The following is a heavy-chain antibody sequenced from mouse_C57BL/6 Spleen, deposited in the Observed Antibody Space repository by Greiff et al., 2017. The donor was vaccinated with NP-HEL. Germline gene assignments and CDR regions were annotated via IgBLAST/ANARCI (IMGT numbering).Heavy chain of an antibody. CDR2: IDPEAGET. CDR3: ARIYYDYEEFAY. D-gene: IGHD2-4*01. CDR1: GFNIKDYY. V-gene: IGHV14-2*01. J-gene: IGHJ3*01. Sequence: EVKLQQSGAELVQPGASVKLSCTASGFNIKDYYMHWVKQRTEQGLEWIGRIDPEAGETKYAPNFPGKATITADTSSNTAYLQLSSLTSEDTAVYYCARIYYDYEEFAYWGQGTLVTVSA.